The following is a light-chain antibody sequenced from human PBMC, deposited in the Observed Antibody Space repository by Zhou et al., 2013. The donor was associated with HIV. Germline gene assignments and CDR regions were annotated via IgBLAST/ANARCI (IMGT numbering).Light chain of an antibody. V-gene: IGKV3D-20*02. CDR2: GAS. Sequence: EIVLTQSPGTLSLSPGETATLSCRASQSVSRSNLAWYQQKPGQTPRLLIYGASTRATGIPDRFSGSGSGTDFTLTINSLQPEDFAVYYCLQRAAWPLSFGGGTKVEIK. J-gene: IGKJ4*01. CDR1: QSVSRSN. CDR3: LQRAAWPLS.